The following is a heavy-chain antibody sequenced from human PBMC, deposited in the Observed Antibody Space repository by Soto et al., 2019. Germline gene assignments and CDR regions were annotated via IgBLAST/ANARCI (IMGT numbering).Heavy chain of an antibody. Sequence: WASVKVSCKASGYTFTSYDINWVRQATGQGXEWMGWMNPSSGNTGYAQKFQGRVTMTRNTSISTAYMELSSLRSEDTAVYYCLVGPSSGWYLGGYYYYYGMDVWGQGTTVTVSS. V-gene: IGHV1-8*01. CDR3: LVGPSSGWYLGGYYYYYGMDV. CDR1: GYTFTSYD. CDR2: MNPSSGNT. J-gene: IGHJ6*02. D-gene: IGHD6-19*01.